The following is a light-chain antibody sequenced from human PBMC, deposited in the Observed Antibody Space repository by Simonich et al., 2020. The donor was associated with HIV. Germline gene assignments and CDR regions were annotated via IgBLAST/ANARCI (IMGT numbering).Light chain of an antibody. CDR1: QSVLYSSNNKNY. CDR2: WAS. CDR3: QQYYGTPLS. Sequence: DIVMTQSPDSLAVSLGERATIYCKSSQSVLYSSNNKNYLAWYQQKPGQPPKLLIYWASTRESGVPDRFSGSGSGTDFTLTISSLQAEDVAVYYCQQYYGTPLSFGGGTKVEVK. J-gene: IGKJ4*01. V-gene: IGKV4-1*01.